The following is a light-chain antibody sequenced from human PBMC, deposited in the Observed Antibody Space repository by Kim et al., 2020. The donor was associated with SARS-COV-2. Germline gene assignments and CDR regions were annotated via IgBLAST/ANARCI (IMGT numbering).Light chain of an antibody. V-gene: IGLV3-27*01. J-gene: IGLJ3*02. CDR3: YSAADNPSWV. CDR1: VLAKKY. CDR2: KDS. Sequence: SYELTQPSSVSVSPGQTARITCSGDVLAKKYARWFQQKPGRAPVLMIYKDSERPSGIPERFSGASSGTTVTLTISGAQVEDEADYYCYSAADNPSWVFGGGTKLTVL.